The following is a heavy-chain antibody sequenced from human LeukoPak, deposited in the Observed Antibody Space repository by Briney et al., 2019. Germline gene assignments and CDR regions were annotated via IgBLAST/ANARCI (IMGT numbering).Heavy chain of an antibody. CDR3: ARAEGYCSGGSCYRFSFQH. CDR1: GYTFTSYG. CDR2: ISAYNGNT. Sequence: ASVKVSCKASGYTFTSYGISWVRQAPGQGLEWMGWISAYNGNTNYAQKLQGRVTMTTDTSTSTAYMELSRLRSDDTAVYYCARAEGYCSGGSCYRFSFQHWGQGTLVTVSS. V-gene: IGHV1-18*01. D-gene: IGHD2-15*01. J-gene: IGHJ1*01.